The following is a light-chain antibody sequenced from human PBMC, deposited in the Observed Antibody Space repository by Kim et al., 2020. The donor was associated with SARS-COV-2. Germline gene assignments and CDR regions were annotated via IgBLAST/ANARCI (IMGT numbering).Light chain of an antibody. CDR3: QSSDTSLSGYV. V-gene: IGLV1-40*01. J-gene: IGLJ1*01. CDR1: SSNIGAGYY. Sequence: RVPISCTGSSSNIGAGYYVHWYRQLQGKAPTLLIYGTSSRPSGVPDRLSGSKSGTSASLAITGLQADDEADYYCQSSDTSLSGYVFGTGTKVTVL. CDR2: GTS.